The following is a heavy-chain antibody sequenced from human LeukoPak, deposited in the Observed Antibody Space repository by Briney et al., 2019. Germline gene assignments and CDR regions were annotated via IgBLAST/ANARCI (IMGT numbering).Heavy chain of an antibody. CDR1: GVYFSGYY. CDR2: INHSGST. J-gene: IGHJ6*03. CDR3: AREPSTRYYYMDV. D-gene: IGHD1-14*01. V-gene: IGHV4-34*01. Sequence: SETLSLTCAVYGVYFSGYYWSWLRQPPGKGLEWIGEINHSGSTNYNPSLKSRVTISVDTSKNQFSLNLSSVTAADTAVYYCAREPSTRYYYMDVWGKGTTVTVSS.